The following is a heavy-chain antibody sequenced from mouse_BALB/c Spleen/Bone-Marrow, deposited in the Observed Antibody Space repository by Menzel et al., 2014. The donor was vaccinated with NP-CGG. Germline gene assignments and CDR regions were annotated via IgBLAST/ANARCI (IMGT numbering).Heavy chain of an antibody. Sequence: EVQLQQSGPELVKPGVSVKIPCKASGYTFTDYNMDWVKQSHGKSLEWIGDINPNNGGTIYNQKFKGKATLTVDKSSSTAYMELRSLTSEDTAVYYCAREVRRFYAMDYWGQGTSVTVSS. V-gene: IGHV1-18*01. J-gene: IGHJ4*01. CDR3: AREVRRFYAMDY. CDR2: INPNNGGT. D-gene: IGHD2-14*01. CDR1: GYTFTDYN.